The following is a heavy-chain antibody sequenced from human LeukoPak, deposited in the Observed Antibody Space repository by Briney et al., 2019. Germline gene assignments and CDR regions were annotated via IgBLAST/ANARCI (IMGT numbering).Heavy chain of an antibody. CDR1: GFTFGSYG. CDR2: ISYDGSNK. Sequence: GGSLRLSCAASGFTFGSYGMHWVRQAPGKGLEWVAVISYDGSNKYYADSVKGRFTISRDNSKNTLYLQMNSLRAEDTAVYYCAKGPRYCSGGSCYGPEDYWGQGTLVTVSS. V-gene: IGHV3-30*18. J-gene: IGHJ4*02. CDR3: AKGPRYCSGGSCYGPEDY. D-gene: IGHD2-15*01.